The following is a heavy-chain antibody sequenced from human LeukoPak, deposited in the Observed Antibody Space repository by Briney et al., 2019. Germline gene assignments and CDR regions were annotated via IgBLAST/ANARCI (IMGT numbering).Heavy chain of an antibody. V-gene: IGHV4-30-4*01. CDR2: TYYSGST. Sequence: SQTLSLTCTVSGGSISSGDYYWSWIRQPPGKGLEWIGYTYYSGSTYYNPSLKSRVTISVDTSKNQFSLKLSSVTAADTAVYYCARERNSGYHGSAFDIWGQGTMVTVSS. CDR3: ARERNSGYHGSAFDI. CDR1: GGSISSGDYY. D-gene: IGHD5-12*01. J-gene: IGHJ3*02.